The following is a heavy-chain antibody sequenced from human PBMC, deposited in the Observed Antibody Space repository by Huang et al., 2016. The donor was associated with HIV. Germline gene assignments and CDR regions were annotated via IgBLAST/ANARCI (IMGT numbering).Heavy chain of an antibody. J-gene: IGHJ3*01. CDR3: ARDNTGDSLDF. CDR1: GYTFTYFA. D-gene: IGHD3-22*01. CDR2: INTNTGNP. Sequence: QVQLVQSGSELKKPGASVKVSCKASGYTFTYFAMNWVRQAPGQGREWMGWINTNTGNPTYAQGFTGRFVFSLDTSVNTAYLQIRGLKAEDTAVYYCARDNTGDSLDFWGQGTMVTVSS. V-gene: IGHV7-4-1*02.